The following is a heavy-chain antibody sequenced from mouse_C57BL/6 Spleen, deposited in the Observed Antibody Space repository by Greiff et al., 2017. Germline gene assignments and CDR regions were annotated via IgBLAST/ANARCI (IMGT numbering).Heavy chain of an antibody. CDR3: ARSVDGSSYFDY. CDR2: IYPGDGDT. CDR1: GYAFSSYW. D-gene: IGHD1-1*01. V-gene: IGHV1-80*01. J-gene: IGHJ2*01. Sequence: QVHVKQSGAELVKPGASVKISCKASGYAFSSYWMNWVKQRPGKGLEWIGQIYPGDGDTNYNGKFKGKATLTADKSSSTAYMQLSSLTSEDSAVYFCARSVDGSSYFDYWGQGTTLTVSS.